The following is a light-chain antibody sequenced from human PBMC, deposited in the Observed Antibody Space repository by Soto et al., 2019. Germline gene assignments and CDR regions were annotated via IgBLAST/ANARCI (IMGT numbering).Light chain of an antibody. CDR2: RVI. CDR1: SSDIGRYDY. V-gene: IGLV2-14*03. J-gene: IGLJ3*02. Sequence: QSALTQPASVSGSPGQSITISCTGTSSDIGRYDYVSWYQQFPGKAPKLMIYRVINRPSGVSDRFPGSKSGNSASLSISGLQPEDEASYFCGSYTSATTWVFGGGTKLTVL. CDR3: GSYTSATTWV.